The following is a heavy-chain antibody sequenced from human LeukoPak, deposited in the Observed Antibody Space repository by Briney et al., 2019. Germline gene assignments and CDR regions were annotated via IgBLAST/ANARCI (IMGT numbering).Heavy chain of an antibody. CDR3: ASPLGYCSGGTCPYDAFDI. J-gene: IGHJ3*02. D-gene: IGHD2-15*01. Sequence: ESLKISCKGFGYSFTTYWIGWVRQMPGKGLEWMGIIYPGDSNTRYSPSFQGQVTISADESITTAYLQWSSLKASDTAMYFCASPLGYCSGGTCPYDAFDIWGQGTMVTVSA. CDR2: IYPGDSNT. CDR1: GYSFTTYW. V-gene: IGHV5-51*01.